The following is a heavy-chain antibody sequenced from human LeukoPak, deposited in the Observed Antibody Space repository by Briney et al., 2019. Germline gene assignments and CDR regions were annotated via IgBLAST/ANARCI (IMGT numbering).Heavy chain of an antibody. CDR2: ISSSGSPV. J-gene: IGHJ4*02. CDR1: GFSFSRYE. D-gene: IGHD6-13*01. Sequence: GGSLRLSCAASGFSFSRYEMSWVRQAPGKGLEWLSDISSSGSPVNYADSVKGRFTIFRDNAKNSVYLQMNSLRAEDAAVYYCARVIGSSWYYFDYWGQGTLVTVSS. V-gene: IGHV3-48*03. CDR3: ARVIGSSWYYFDY.